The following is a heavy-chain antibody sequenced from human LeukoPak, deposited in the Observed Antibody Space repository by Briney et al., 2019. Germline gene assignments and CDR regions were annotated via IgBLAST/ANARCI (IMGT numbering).Heavy chain of an antibody. Sequence: SETLSLTCTVSGGSISSYYWGWIRQPPGKGLEWIGSIYYSGSTYCNPSLKSRVTISVDTSKNQFSLKLSSVTAADTAVYYCARDSGYSSGWSDYWGQGTLVTVSS. D-gene: IGHD6-19*01. CDR2: IYYSGST. CDR1: GGSISSYY. V-gene: IGHV4-39*07. CDR3: ARDSGYSSGWSDY. J-gene: IGHJ4*02.